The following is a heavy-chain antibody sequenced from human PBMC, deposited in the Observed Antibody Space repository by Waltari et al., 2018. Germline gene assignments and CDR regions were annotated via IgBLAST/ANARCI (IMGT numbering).Heavy chain of an antibody. CDR1: GASVSNSYW. CDR3: AADRGRGIYFDY. D-gene: IGHD2-15*01. CDR2: IHQSGRT. J-gene: IGHJ4*02. Sequence: QVPLQEAGPGLVTPSGTLSLTCAVPGASVSNSYWWSWVRQPPGTGLKWMGQIHQSGRTNYNPSLDSRVIVSMDTSNNQISLKLTSATAADTAVYYCAADRGRGIYFDYWGQGTLVTVSP. V-gene: IGHV4-4*02.